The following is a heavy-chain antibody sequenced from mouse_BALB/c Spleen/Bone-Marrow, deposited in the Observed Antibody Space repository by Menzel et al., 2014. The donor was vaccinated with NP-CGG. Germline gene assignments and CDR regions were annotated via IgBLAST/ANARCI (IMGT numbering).Heavy chain of an antibody. D-gene: IGHD2-2*01. CDR2: IYPCNGGT. Sequence: VQLKHSGPELVKPGASVKISCKASGYTFTDYNMQWVKQSHGKSLEWIGYIYPCNGGTGYNQKFRSKATLTVDSSSSTAYMELRSLTSEDSAVYYCAREGGYYDAMDYWGQGTSVTVSS. V-gene: IGHV1S29*02. CDR1: GYTFTDYN. CDR3: AREGGYYDAMDY. J-gene: IGHJ4*01.